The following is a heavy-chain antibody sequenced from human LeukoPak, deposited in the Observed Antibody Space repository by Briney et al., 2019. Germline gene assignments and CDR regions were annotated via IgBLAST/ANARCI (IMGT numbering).Heavy chain of an antibody. D-gene: IGHD2/OR15-2a*01. CDR2: IKQDGSEK. CDR3: ARAGSGRIKYYFDY. Sequence: PGGSLRLSCAASGFTFSSYWMSWVRQAPGKGLEWVANIKQDGSEKYYVDSVKGRFTISRDNAKNSLYLQMNSLRVEDTAVYYCARAGSGRIKYYFDYWGQGTLVTVSS. CDR1: GFTFSSYW. J-gene: IGHJ4*02. V-gene: IGHV3-7*01.